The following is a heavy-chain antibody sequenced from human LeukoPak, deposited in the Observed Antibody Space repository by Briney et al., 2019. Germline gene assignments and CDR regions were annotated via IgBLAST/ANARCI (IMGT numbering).Heavy chain of an antibody. J-gene: IGHJ4*02. CDR2: IREDGTIT. V-gene: IGHV3-30*02. CDR3: ANGGTGTFDY. D-gene: IGHD1-14*01. Sequence: GRSLRLSCTASGFTFSTFGMHWVRQAPGSGLEGVAFIREDGTITYYGDSVRGRFSISRDNSKNTVYLQMDSLRTDDTSVYYCANGGTGTFDYWGQGTLVIVSS. CDR1: GFTFSTFG.